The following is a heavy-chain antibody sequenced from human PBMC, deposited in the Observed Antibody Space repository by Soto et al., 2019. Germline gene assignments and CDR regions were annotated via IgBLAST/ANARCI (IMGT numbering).Heavy chain of an antibody. CDR1: GFTFSSYS. D-gene: IGHD3-3*01. Sequence: GGSLRLSCAASGFTFSSYSMNWVRQAPGKGLEWVSSISSSSSYIYYADPVKGRFTISRDNATNSLYLQMNSLRAEDTAVYYCAGAGEVLRFLGWLPHWGQGTLVTVSS. CDR2: ISSSSSYI. V-gene: IGHV3-21*01. CDR3: AGAGEVLRFLGWLPH. J-gene: IGHJ4*02.